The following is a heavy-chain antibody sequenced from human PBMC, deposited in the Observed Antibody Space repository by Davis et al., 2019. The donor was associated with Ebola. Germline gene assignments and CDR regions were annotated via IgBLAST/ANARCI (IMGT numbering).Heavy chain of an antibody. J-gene: IGHJ4*02. CDR3: ARGPRNGHYYWGY. CDR1: GFTFSDYY. Sequence: GESLKISCAASGFTFSDYYMSWIRQAPGKGLEWVSYISSSGSTIYYADSVKGRFTISRDNAKNSLYLQMNSLRAEDTAVYYCARGPRNGHYYWGYWGQGTLVTVTS. CDR2: ISSSGSTI. D-gene: IGHD2-8*01. V-gene: IGHV3-11*01.